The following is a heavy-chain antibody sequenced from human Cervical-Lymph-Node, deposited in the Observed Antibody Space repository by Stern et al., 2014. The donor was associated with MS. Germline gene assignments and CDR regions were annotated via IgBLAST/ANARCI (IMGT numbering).Heavy chain of an antibody. D-gene: IGHD3-16*01. J-gene: IGHJ6*02. CDR3: RGDYYYYGVDV. CDR1: GLTFSNAW. V-gene: IGHV3-15*01. CDR2: MKSKSDDGTT. Sequence: EVQLVESGGGLVKPGGSLKLSCAVSGLTFSNAWMSWVRQAPGKGLEWVGRMKSKSDDGTTDYAAPVKGRFTISRDDSKNTLYLQMNSLKTEDTGVYCCRGDYYYYGVDVWGQGTTVTVSS.